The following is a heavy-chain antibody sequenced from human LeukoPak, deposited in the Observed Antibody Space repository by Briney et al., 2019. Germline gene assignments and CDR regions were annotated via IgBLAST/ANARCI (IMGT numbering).Heavy chain of an antibody. Sequence: GASVKVSCKASGYTFTRYYLHWVRQAPGQGLEWMGIINPSGGSTRYAQKFQGRVTMTRDTSTSTVYMELKSLRSEDMAIYYCARDGTPEYDHIWGRPQLYWGQGTLVIVSS. V-gene: IGHV1-46*01. CDR1: GYTFTRYY. D-gene: IGHD3-16*01. CDR3: ARDGTPEYDHIWGRPQLY. CDR2: INPSGGST. J-gene: IGHJ4*02.